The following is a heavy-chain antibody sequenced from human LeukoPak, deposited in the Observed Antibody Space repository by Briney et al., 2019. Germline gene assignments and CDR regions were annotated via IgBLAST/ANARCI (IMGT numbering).Heavy chain of an antibody. CDR1: GGSITSSSYC. CDR2: IYYSGST. J-gene: IGHJ4*02. CDR3: ARHSPVGIFYFDY. D-gene: IGHD1-26*01. V-gene: IGHV4-39*01. Sequence: SETLSLTCTVSGGSITSSSYCWGWIRQPPGKGLEWIGNIYYSGSTYYNPSLKSRVTISVDTSKNQFSLKLSSVTAADTAVYYCARHSPVGIFYFDYWGQGTLVTVSS.